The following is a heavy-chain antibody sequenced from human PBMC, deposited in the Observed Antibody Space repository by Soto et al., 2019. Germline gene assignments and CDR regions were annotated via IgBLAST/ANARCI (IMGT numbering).Heavy chain of an antibody. CDR3: AKQIAVAAPNDY. CDR1: GFTFSSYE. CDR2: ISSSGSTI. V-gene: IGHV3-48*03. Sequence: EVQLVESGGGLVQPGGSLRLSCAASGFTFSSYEMNWVRQAAGKGLEWVSYISSSGSTIYYADSVKGRFTISRDNAKNPLYLQMNSLRAEDTAVYYCAKQIAVAAPNDYWGQGTLVTVSS. J-gene: IGHJ4*02. D-gene: IGHD6-19*01.